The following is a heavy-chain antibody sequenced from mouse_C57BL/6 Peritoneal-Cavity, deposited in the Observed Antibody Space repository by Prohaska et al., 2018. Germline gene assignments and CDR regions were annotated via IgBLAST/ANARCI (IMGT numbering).Heavy chain of an antibody. D-gene: IGHD1-1*01. V-gene: IGHV5-17*01. J-gene: IGHJ1*03. Sequence: EVQLVESGGGLVKPGGSLKLSCAASGFTFSDYGMHWVRQAPEKGLDWVAYISSGSSTIYYADTVKGRFTISRDNAKNTLFLQMTSLRSEDTAMYYCATPYYGSSSYWYFDVWGTGTTVTVSS. CDR2: ISSGSSTI. CDR1: GFTFSDYG. CDR3: ATPYYGSSSYWYFDV.